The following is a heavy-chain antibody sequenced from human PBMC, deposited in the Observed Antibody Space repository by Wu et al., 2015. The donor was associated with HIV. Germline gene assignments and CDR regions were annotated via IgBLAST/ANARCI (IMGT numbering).Heavy chain of an antibody. V-gene: IGHV1-18*01. Sequence: QVQLVQSGGEVKKPGASVKVSCKASGYSFVRYSLNWVRQAPGQGLERMGWIGVSNGNTIYAQKFQGRVIMTTDKPTSTVYMELKSLTSDDTAIYYCVRKNGYSGYYPFDLWGQGTLVTVSS. CDR1: GYSFVRYS. CDR3: VRKNGYSGYYPFDL. J-gene: IGHJ4*02. CDR2: IGVSNGNT. D-gene: IGHD5-12*01.